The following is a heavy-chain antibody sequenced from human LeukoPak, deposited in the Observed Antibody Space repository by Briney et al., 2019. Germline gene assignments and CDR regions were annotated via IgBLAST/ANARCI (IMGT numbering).Heavy chain of an antibody. CDR1: GYTFTTYG. CDR2: ISTYDDNI. J-gene: IGHJ4*02. D-gene: IGHD3-9*01. V-gene: IGHV1-18*01. Sequence: GASVKVSCKASGYTFTTYGLSWVRQAPGQGLEWLGWISTYDDNIKYAQSLQGRLTLTIDTSTSTAYMELRSLTSDDTAVYYCARETYSNILTGTDYWGPGNLVTVSS. CDR3: ARETYSNILTGTDY.